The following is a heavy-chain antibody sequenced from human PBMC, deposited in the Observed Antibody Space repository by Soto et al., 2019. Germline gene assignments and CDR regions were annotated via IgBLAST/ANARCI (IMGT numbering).Heavy chain of an antibody. V-gene: IGHV4-34*01. D-gene: IGHD6-6*01. CDR2: INHSGST. Sequence: ETLSLTCAVYGGSFSGYYWSWIRQPPGKGLEWIGEINHSGSTNYNPSLKSRVTISVDTSKNQFSLKLSSVTAADTAVYYCARGSEQLAVNWFDPWGQGTLVTVSS. J-gene: IGHJ5*02. CDR3: ARGSEQLAVNWFDP. CDR1: GGSFSGYY.